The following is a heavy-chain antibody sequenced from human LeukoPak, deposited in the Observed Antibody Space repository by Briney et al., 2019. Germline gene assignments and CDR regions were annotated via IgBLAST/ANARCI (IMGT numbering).Heavy chain of an antibody. V-gene: IGHV3-66*02. Sequence: GGSLRLSCAASGFTVSSNYMSWVRQAPGKGLEWGSVIYSGGSTYYADSVKGRFTISRDNSKNTLYLQMNSLRAEDTAVYYCARVRSGSYYGDLAYYYYMDVWGKGTTVTVSS. CDR3: ARVRSGSYYGDLAYYYYMDV. CDR2: IYSGGST. J-gene: IGHJ6*03. D-gene: IGHD1-26*01. CDR1: GFTVSSNY.